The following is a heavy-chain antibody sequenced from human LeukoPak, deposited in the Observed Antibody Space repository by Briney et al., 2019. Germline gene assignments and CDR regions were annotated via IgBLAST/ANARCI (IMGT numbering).Heavy chain of an antibody. V-gene: IGHV4-61*08. CDR2: IYHTGIT. CDR3: ARHVEPGSRGGFFDY. CDR1: GGSISSGGYY. D-gene: IGHD1-26*01. Sequence: SQTLSLTCTVSGGSISSGGYYWSWIRQPPGKELEWIGYIYHTGITNYNPSLKSRVTMSVDSSKNQFSLKMTSVTAADTAVFYCARHVEPGSRGGFFDYWGQGILVTVSS. J-gene: IGHJ4*02.